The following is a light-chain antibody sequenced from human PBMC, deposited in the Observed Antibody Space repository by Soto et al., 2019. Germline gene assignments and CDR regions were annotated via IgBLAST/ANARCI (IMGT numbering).Light chain of an antibody. J-gene: IGLJ1*01. V-gene: IGLV2-14*01. CDR3: RSYTSSSTLLYV. CDR1: SSDVGCYNY. CDR2: DVS. Sequence: SALTQPASVSGSPGQSITISCTGTSSDVGCYNYVSWYQQHPGKAPKLMIYDVSNRPSGVSNRFSGSKYGNTASLTISGLQAEDEAEYYCRSYTSSSTLLYVFGTGTKLTVL.